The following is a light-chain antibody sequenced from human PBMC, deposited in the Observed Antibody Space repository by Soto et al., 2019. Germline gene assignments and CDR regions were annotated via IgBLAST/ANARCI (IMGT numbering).Light chain of an antibody. CDR3: QQYGSSQFT. J-gene: IGKJ3*01. CDR1: QSVSSSY. Sequence: EIVLTQSPGTLSLSPGEGVTLSCRASQSVSSSYLAWYQQKPGQAPRLLIYGASSRAAGIPDRFTGGGSGTDFTLTISRLEPEDFAVYYCQQYGSSQFTFGPGTKVDVK. V-gene: IGKV3-20*01. CDR2: GAS.